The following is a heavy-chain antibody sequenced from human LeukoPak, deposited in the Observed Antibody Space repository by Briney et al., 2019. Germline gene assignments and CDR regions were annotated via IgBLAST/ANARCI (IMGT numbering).Heavy chain of an antibody. CDR1: GFTFSSYG. J-gene: IGHJ4*02. CDR3: ARESARKQWLTTPPDY. Sequence: PGGSLRLSCAASGFTFSSYGMHWVRQAPGKGLEWVAVIWYDGSNKYYADSVKGRFTISRDNSKNTLYLQMNSLRAEDTAVYYCARESARKQWLTTPPDYWGQGTLVTVSS. D-gene: IGHD6-19*01. V-gene: IGHV3-33*08. CDR2: IWYDGSNK.